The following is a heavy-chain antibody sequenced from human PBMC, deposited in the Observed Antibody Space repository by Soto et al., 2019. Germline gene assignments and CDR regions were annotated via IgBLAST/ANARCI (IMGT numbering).Heavy chain of an antibody. J-gene: IGHJ4*02. CDR3: ARRTVGATFDYFDY. CDR1: GSTFSSYW. V-gene: IGHV3-7*01. Sequence: GGSLRLSCAASGSTFSSYWMSWVRQAPGKGLEWVANIKQDGSEKYYVDSVKGRFTISRDNAKNSLYLQMNSLRAEDTAVYYCARRTVGATFDYFDYWGQGTLVTVSS. CDR2: IKQDGSEK. D-gene: IGHD1-26*01.